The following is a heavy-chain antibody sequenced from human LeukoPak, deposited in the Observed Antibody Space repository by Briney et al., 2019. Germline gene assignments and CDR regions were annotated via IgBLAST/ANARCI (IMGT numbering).Heavy chain of an antibody. CDR3: ARDYGGSSPFDY. CDR2: IGNSDET. CDR1: GFFFNTNA. D-gene: IGHD4-23*01. Sequence: PGGSLRLSCAASGFFFNTNAMSWVRQAPGMGLEWVAAIGNSDETYYADAVKGRFTISRDNAKNSLYLQMNSLRAEDTAAYYCARDYGGSSPFDYWGQGTLVTVSS. J-gene: IGHJ4*02. V-gene: IGHV3-23*01.